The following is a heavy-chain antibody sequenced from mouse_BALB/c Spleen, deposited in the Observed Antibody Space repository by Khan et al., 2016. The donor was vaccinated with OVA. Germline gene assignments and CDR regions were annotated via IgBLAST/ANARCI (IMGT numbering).Heavy chain of an antibody. Sequence: EVQLQESGPGLVKPSQSLSLTCTVTGYSITSEYAWNWIRQFPGNKLEWMGYINYSGNTRFNPSLKSRTSITRDTSKNQFFLQLNYVTTEDTATYYCAIKDYYDYDPVAYWGQGTLVTVSA. CDR2: INYSGNT. CDR3: AIKDYYDYDPVAY. V-gene: IGHV3-2*02. CDR1: GYSITSEYA. J-gene: IGHJ3*01. D-gene: IGHD2-4*01.